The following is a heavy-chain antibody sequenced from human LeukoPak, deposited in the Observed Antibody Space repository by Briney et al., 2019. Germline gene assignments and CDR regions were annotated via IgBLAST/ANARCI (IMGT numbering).Heavy chain of an antibody. CDR2: IWYDGSNK. CDR3: ARDRLLWFGELLRPIRDYYYYYGMDV. D-gene: IGHD3-10*01. J-gene: IGHJ6*02. CDR1: GFTFSSYG. Sequence: GRSLILSCAASGFTFSSYGMHWVRQAPDKGLEWVAVIWYDGSNKYYADSVKGRFTISRDNSKNTLYLQMNSLRAEDTAVYYCARDRLLWFGELLRPIRDYYYYYGMDVWGQGTTVTVSS. V-gene: IGHV3-33*01.